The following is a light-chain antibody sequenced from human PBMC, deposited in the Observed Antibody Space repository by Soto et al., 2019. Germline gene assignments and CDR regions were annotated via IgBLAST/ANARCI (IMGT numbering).Light chain of an antibody. CDR1: SSNIGSNT. CDR2: SNN. V-gene: IGLV1-44*01. Sequence: QSVLTQPPSASGTPGQIVTIPCSGSSSNIGSNTVNWYQQLPGTAPKLVIYSNNQRPSGVPDRFSGSKSGTSASLAISGLQSEDEADYYCVAWDDSLNGYVVFGGGTKVTVL. J-gene: IGLJ2*01. CDR3: VAWDDSLNGYVV.